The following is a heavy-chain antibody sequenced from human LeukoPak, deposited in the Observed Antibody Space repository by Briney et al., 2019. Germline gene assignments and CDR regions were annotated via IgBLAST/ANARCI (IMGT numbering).Heavy chain of an antibody. J-gene: IGHJ5*02. V-gene: IGHV4-34*01. CDR3: ARGVLAVAGTRGWFDP. CDR2: INHSGST. Sequence: SETLSLTCAVYGGSFSGYYWSWIRQPPGKGLEWIGEINHSGSTNYNPSLKSRVTISVDTSKNRFSLKLSSVTAADTAVYYCARGVLAVAGTRGWFDPWGQGTLVTVSS. CDR1: GGSFSGYY. D-gene: IGHD6-19*01.